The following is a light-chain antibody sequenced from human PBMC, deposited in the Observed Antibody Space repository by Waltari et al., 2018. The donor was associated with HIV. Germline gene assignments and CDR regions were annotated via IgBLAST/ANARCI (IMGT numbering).Light chain of an antibody. CDR2: EAE. CDR3: GTWDSSLSAGV. V-gene: IGLV1-51*01. J-gene: IGLJ3*02. Sequence: QSVLTQPPSVSAAPGQNVTISCPGNSSNFGNNFVSWYQQFPGTAPILLIYEAEQRPSGIPERFSGSKSGTSATLSITGLQTGDEAVYYCGTWDSSLSAGVFGGGTKVTVL. CDR1: SSNFGNNF.